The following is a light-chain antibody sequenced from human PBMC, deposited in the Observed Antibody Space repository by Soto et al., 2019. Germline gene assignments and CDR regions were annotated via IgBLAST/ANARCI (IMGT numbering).Light chain of an antibody. V-gene: IGKV1-5*01. CDR2: DAS. CDR3: QQYHSYYPWT. J-gene: IGKJ1*01. CDR1: QSISSW. Sequence: DIQMTQSPSTLSASVGDTVTVTCRASQSISSWLAWYQQKPGKAPKLLIYDASSLESGVPSRFSGSGSGTDFSLTITSLQPDDSATYYCQQYHSYYPWTFGQGTKVDIK.